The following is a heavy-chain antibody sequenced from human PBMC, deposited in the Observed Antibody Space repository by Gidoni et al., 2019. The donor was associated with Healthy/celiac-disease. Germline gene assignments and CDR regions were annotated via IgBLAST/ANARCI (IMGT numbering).Heavy chain of an antibody. CDR1: GGSFSGYY. V-gene: IGHV4-34*01. D-gene: IGHD6-13*01. CDR3: ARRQGRWGQLVNAFDI. CDR2: INHRGST. J-gene: IGHJ3*02. Sequence: QVQLQQWGAGLLKPSETLYLTCAVYGGSFSGYYLSWIRQPPGKGLEWIGEINHRGSTNYNPSLKSLVTISVDTSKNQFSLKLSSVTAADTSVYYCARRQGRWGQLVNAFDIWGQGTMVTVSS.